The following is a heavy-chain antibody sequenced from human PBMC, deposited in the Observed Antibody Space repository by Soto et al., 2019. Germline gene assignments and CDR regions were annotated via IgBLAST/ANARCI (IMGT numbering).Heavy chain of an antibody. CDR2: INAGNGNT. J-gene: IGHJ6*02. V-gene: IGHV1-3*05. CDR1: GYTFTSYA. D-gene: IGHD6-13*01. CDR3: ARGTSSSSWYFLYGMDV. Sequence: QVQLVQSGAEEKKPGASVKVSCKASGYTFTSYAMHWVRQAPGQRLEWMGWINAGNGNTKYSQKFQGRVTITRDTSASTAYMELSSLRSEDTAVYYCARGTSSSSWYFLYGMDVWGQGTTVTASS.